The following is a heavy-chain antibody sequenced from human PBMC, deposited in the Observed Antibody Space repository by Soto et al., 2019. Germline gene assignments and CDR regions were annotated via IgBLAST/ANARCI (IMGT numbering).Heavy chain of an antibody. CDR2: IFHSGST. J-gene: IGHJ5*02. CDR3: ARDVWFGKDNWFDP. V-gene: IGHV4-4*02. Sequence: QVQLQESGPGLVKPSGTLSLTCGVSSGSIRSTNWWSWVRQPPGKGLEWIREIFHSGSTKYNPSLKSRVTISVDNSKNEFSLKLTSVTAADTAVYYCARDVWFGKDNWFDPWGQGTLVTVSS. D-gene: IGHD3-10*01. CDR1: SGSIRSTNW.